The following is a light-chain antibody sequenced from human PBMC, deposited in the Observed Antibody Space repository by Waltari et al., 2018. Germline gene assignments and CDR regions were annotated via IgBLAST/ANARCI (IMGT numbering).Light chain of an antibody. V-gene: IGLV7-46*01. J-gene: IGLJ2*01. CDR2: DTM. Sequence: QAVVTQEPPLTVSPGGTVTLTCGSSPGAVTSGHYPYWFQQKPGQAPRTLIYDTMNKHSWTPDRVSGSLLGGKAALTLSGAQPEDEAEYYCLLWYSGIGVFGGGTKLTVL. CDR1: PGAVTSGHY. CDR3: LLWYSGIGV.